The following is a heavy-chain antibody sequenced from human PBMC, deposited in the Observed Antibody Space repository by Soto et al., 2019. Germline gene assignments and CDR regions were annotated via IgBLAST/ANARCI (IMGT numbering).Heavy chain of an antibody. CDR1: GDSIISSNYF. V-gene: IGHV4-39*07. Sequence: SETLSLTCTVSGDSIISSNYFWGWIRQPPGKGLAWIGCVHYSGSTYYNPSLKSRVTISVDTSKNQFSLKLSSVTAADTTVYYCARAPLNWGRGTLVTVSS. CDR2: VHYSGST. CDR3: ARAPLN. J-gene: IGHJ4*02.